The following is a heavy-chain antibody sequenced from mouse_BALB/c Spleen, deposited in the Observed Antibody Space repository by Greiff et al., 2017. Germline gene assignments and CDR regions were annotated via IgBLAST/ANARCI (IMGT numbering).Heavy chain of an antibody. CDR2: ISYSGST. V-gene: IGHV3-8*02. Sequence: EVKLVESGPSLVKPSQTLSLTCSVTGDSITSGYWNWIRKFPGNKLEYMGYISYSGSTYYNPSLKSRISITRDTSKNQYYLQLNSVTTEDTATYYCARGTTVVESYWYFDGWGAGTTVTVSS. CDR1: GDSITSGY. J-gene: IGHJ1*01. CDR3: ARGTTVVESYWYFDG. D-gene: IGHD1-1*01.